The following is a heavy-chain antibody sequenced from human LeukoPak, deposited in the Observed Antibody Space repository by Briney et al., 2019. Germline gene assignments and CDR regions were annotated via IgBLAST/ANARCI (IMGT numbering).Heavy chain of an antibody. CDR2: INPSGGST. Sequence: GASVKVSCKASGYNFTSYYMHWGGQAPGQRLEWMGIINPSGGSTSYAQKFQGRVTMTRDMSTSTVYMELSSLRSEDTAVYYCARVPPHYYDSSGYPNEHRGQGTLVTVSS. V-gene: IGHV1-46*01. J-gene: IGHJ4*02. CDR1: GYNFTSYY. D-gene: IGHD3-22*01. CDR3: ARVPPHYYDSSGYPNEH.